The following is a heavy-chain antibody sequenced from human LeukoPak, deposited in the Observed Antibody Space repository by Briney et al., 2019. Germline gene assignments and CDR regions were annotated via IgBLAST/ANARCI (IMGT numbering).Heavy chain of an antibody. V-gene: IGHV3-11*05. D-gene: IGHD2-15*01. CDR2: ISSSSSYT. Sequence: GGSLILSCAASGFTFSDYYMSWIRQAPGKGLEWVSYISSSSSYTNYADSVKGRFTISRDNAKNSLYLQMNSLRAEDTAVYYCARVGWWGNYFDYWGQGTLVTVSS. J-gene: IGHJ4*02. CDR1: GFTFSDYY. CDR3: ARVGWWGNYFDY.